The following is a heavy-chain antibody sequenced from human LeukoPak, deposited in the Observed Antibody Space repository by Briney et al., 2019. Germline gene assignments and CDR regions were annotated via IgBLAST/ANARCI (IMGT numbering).Heavy chain of an antibody. J-gene: IGHJ5*01. V-gene: IGHV3-21*01. CDR3: ARDRGLGLPNWFTS. CDR1: AFTFSSYS. D-gene: IGHD2-15*01. CDR2: IDLNGNHI. Sequence: GGSLRLSCAASAFTFSSYSMNWVRQAPGKGLEWVSSIDLNGNHINYAHSVKDRFTISRDNAKNSLFLQMDSLRVEDTAVYYCARDRGLGLPNWFTSWGQGTLVTVSS.